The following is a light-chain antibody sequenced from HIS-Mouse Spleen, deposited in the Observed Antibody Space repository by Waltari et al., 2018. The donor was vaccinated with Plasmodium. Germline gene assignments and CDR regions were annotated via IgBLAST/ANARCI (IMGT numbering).Light chain of an antibody. CDR2: EDS. Sequence: SYVLTQPPSVSVAPGKTARITCGGNNIGSKSVHWYQQKPGQAPVLVVYEDSDRPSGIPGRFDGSNSGNTATLTISRVEAGDEADYYCQVWDSSSDHVVFGGGTKLTVL. CDR3: QVWDSSSDHVV. CDR1: NIGSKS. V-gene: IGLV3-21*03. J-gene: IGLJ2*01.